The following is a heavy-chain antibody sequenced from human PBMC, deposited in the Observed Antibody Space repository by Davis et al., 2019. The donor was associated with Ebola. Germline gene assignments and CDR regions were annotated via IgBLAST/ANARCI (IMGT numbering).Heavy chain of an antibody. J-gene: IGHJ6*03. Sequence: ASVKVSCKASGYTFTSYGISWVRQAPGQGLEWMGWISAYNGNTNYAQKLQGRVTMTTDTSTSTAYMELRSLRSDDTAVYYCAREKDCSSTSCYPVHYYYYYMDVWGKGTTVTVSS. D-gene: IGHD2-2*01. CDR2: ISAYNGNT. V-gene: IGHV1-18*04. CDR1: GYTFTSYG. CDR3: AREKDCSSTSCYPVHYYYYYMDV.